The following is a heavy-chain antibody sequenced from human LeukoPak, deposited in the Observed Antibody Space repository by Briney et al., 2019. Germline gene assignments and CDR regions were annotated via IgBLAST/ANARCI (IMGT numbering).Heavy chain of an antibody. D-gene: IGHD6-19*01. J-gene: IGHJ4*02. CDR1: GFPVSSIY. Sequence: GGPLGLSCAASGFPVSSIYMSWVGQAPGKGREWFSVIHSGGTIYYADSVKGRFTISRDNSKDTLYLQMNSLRADDTAVYYCARDLIGGWPFDYWGQGTLVTVSS. CDR3: ARDLIGGWPFDY. CDR2: IHSGGTI. V-gene: IGHV3-66*01.